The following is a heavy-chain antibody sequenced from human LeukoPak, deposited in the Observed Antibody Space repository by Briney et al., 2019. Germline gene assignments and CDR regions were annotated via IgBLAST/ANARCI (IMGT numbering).Heavy chain of an antibody. CDR1: GFTFSGHP. J-gene: IGHJ4*02. CDR3: AREGHNGGGGGDFDC. V-gene: IGHV3-53*01. D-gene: IGHD2-8*01. Sequence: GGSLRLSCAASGFTFSGHPMSWVRQAPGQGLQWVSVIYRGGNTYYSDSVKGRFTISRDSSKNTLSLQMHSLRAEDTAVSYWAREGHNGGGGGDFDCWGQGTLVTVSS. CDR2: IYRGGNT.